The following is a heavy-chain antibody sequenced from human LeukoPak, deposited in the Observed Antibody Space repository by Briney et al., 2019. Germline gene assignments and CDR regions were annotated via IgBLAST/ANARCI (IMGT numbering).Heavy chain of an antibody. Sequence: GASVKVSCKTSGYTFAGYYMHWVRQAPGQGLEWMGWIVPNSGGTNYAQKFQGRVTMTRDTSISTAFMELSRLRSDDTAIYYCARVNQNYFDYWGQGTLVTVSS. D-gene: IGHD1-14*01. CDR3: ARVNQNYFDY. CDR1: GYTFAGYY. V-gene: IGHV1-2*02. J-gene: IGHJ4*02. CDR2: IVPNSGGT.